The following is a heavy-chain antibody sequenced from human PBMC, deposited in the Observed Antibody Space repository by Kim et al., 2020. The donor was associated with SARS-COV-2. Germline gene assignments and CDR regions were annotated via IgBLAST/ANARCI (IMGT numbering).Heavy chain of an antibody. Sequence: ASVKVSCKASGYSFNRYALQWVRQAPGQSLEWMGWINADTGDTKYSQRFQCRVTISRDTSASTTYMELNSLTSEDTSVYFCARHYYGSGSLYATDYWGQGSLVIVSS. CDR2: INADTGDT. CDR1: GYSFNRYA. D-gene: IGHD3-10*01. V-gene: IGHV1-3*01. J-gene: IGHJ4*02. CDR3: ARHYYGSGSLYATDY.